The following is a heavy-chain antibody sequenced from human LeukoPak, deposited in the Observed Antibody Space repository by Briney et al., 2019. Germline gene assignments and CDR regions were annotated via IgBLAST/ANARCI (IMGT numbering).Heavy chain of an antibody. CDR3: ARKSGWYERYLY. CDR1: GGSISSGDYY. D-gene: IGHD6-19*01. V-gene: IGHV4-30-4*01. J-gene: IGHJ4*02. Sequence: PSETLSLTCTVSGGSISSGDYYWSWIRQTPGKGLEWIGYIYYSGSTYYNPSLKSRVTISVDTSKNQFSLKLSSVTAADTAVYYCARKSGWYERYLYWGQGTLVTVSS. CDR2: IYYSGST.